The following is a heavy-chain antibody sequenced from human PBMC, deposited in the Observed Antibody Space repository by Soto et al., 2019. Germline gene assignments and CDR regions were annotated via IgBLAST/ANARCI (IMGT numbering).Heavy chain of an antibody. CDR2: FRAGGDDGTT. V-gene: IGHV3-23*01. Sequence: EVHLLESGGGLVQPGGSLRLSCVASGFTFSSYSMSWVRQAPGKGLEWVSGFRAGGDDGTTYYADSVKGRFTISRDNSKNTLYLQMSSLRVEDSAVYYCARGSTDAYPGSRIFDFWGRGTLVTVSA. CDR3: ARGSTDAYPGSRIFDF. D-gene: IGHD3-10*01. CDR1: GFTFSSYS. J-gene: IGHJ4*02.